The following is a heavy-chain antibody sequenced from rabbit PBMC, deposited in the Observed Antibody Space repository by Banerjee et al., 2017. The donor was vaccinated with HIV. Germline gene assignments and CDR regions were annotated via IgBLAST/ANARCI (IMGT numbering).Heavy chain of an antibody. CDR3: ARRGHSGVGYLAL. D-gene: IGHD1-1*01. CDR2: INTNSGNA. J-gene: IGHJ3*01. CDR1: GFSFSSSYY. V-gene: IGHV1S45*01. Sequence: QEQLEESGGDLVKPEGSLTLTCTASGFSFSSSYYMCWVRQAPGKGLEWIACINTNSGNAVYASWAKGRFTISKTSSTTVTLQMTSLTAADTATYFCARRGHSGVGYLALWGQGTLVTVS.